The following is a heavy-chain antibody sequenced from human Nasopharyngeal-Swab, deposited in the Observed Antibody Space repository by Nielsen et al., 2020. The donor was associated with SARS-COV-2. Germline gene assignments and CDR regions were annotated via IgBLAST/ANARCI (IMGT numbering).Heavy chain of an antibody. CDR2: MNPNSGNT. V-gene: IGHV1-8*01. CDR3: ARASLGYYYYYGMDV. CDR1: GYTFTSYD. Sequence: ASVKVSCKASGYTFTSYDINWVRQATGQGLEWMGWMNPNSGNTGYAQKFQGRVTMTRNTSISTAYMELSSLRSEDTAVYYCARASLGYYYYYGMDVRGQGTTVTVSS. J-gene: IGHJ6*02.